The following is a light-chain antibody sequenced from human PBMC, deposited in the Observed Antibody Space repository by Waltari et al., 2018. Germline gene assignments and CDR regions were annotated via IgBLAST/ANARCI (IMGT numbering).Light chain of an antibody. Sequence: QSVLTQPPSVSGAPGQRVTISCTGSRSTTGAGYDLPWYQQLPGPAPKLLIYGNSNRPSGVPDRFSGSKSGTSASLAITGLQAEDEADYYCQSYDSSLSGSVFGGGTKLTVL. J-gene: IGLJ2*01. CDR1: RSTTGAGYD. V-gene: IGLV1-40*01. CDR2: GNS. CDR3: QSYDSSLSGSV.